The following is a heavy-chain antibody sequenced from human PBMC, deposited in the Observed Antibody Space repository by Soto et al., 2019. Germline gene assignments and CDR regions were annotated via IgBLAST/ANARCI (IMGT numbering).Heavy chain of an antibody. CDR2: IYYSGST. CDR3: ARYCSGGSCLMSYFDY. J-gene: IGHJ4*02. CDR1: GGSVNSHTYY. V-gene: IGHV4-31*03. D-gene: IGHD2-15*01. Sequence: SETLSLTCTVSGGSVNSHTYYWTWIRQHPGKGLEWIGYIYYSGSTYYNPSLRSRITMSVDTSKNQFSLKLSSVTAADTAVYYCARYCSGGSCLMSYFDYWGQGTLVTVSS.